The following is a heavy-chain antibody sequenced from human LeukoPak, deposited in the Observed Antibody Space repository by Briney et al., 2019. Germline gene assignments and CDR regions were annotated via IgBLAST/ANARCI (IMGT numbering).Heavy chain of an antibody. CDR2: ISSSSSTI. D-gene: IGHD3-3*01. V-gene: IGHV3-48*04. CDR1: GFTFSHYS. J-gene: IGHJ6*04. Sequence: GGSLRLSCAASGFTFSHYSINWVRQAPGKGLEWVSYISSSSSTIYYADSVKGRFTISRDNAKNSLYLQMNSLRVEDTAVYFCTRVEKGFWSGFKMDVWGKGTTVAVSS. CDR3: TRVEKGFWSGFKMDV.